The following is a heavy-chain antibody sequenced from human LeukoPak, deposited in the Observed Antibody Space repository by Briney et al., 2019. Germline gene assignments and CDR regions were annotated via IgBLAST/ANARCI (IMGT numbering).Heavy chain of an antibody. Sequence: ASVEVSCKASGGTFSSYAISWVRQAPGQGLEWMGGIIPIFGTANYAQKFQGRVTITADKSTSTAYMELSSLRSEDTAVYYCARELGASSGYLDYWGQGTLVTVSS. CDR1: GGTFSSYA. D-gene: IGHD3-22*01. CDR2: IIPIFGTA. V-gene: IGHV1-69*06. CDR3: ARELGASSGYLDY. J-gene: IGHJ4*02.